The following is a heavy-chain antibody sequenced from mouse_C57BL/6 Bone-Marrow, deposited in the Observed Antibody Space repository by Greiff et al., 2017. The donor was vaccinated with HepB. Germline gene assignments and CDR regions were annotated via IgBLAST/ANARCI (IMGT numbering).Heavy chain of an antibody. J-gene: IGHJ2*01. CDR2: INPNNGGT. Sequence: VQLQQSGPELVKPGASVKMSCKASGYTFTDYNMHWVKQSHGKSLEWIGYINPNNGGTSYNQKFKGKATLTVNKSSSTAYMELRSLTSEDSAVYYCARVEYAYDHYFDYWGQGTTLTVSS. D-gene: IGHD2-3*01. CDR1: GYTFTDYN. V-gene: IGHV1-22*01. CDR3: ARVEYAYDHYFDY.